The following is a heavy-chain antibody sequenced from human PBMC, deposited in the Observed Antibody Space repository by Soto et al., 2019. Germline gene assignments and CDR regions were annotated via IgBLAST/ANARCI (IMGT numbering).Heavy chain of an antibody. CDR3: AREEAVAGTFDY. J-gene: IGHJ4*02. D-gene: IGHD6-19*01. CDR2: INPSGGST. V-gene: IGHV1-46*03. Sequence: GASVKVSCRASGYRFTSYYMHWVRQAPGQGLEWMGIINPSGGSTSYAQKFQGRVTMTRDTSTSTVYMELSSLRSEDTAVYYCAREEAVAGTFDYWGQGTLVTVSS. CDR1: GYRFTSYY.